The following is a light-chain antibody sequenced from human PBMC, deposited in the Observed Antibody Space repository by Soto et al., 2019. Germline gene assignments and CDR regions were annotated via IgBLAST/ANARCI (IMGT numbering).Light chain of an antibody. CDR1: QSVSSN. V-gene: IGKV3-15*01. J-gene: IGKJ1*01. CDR3: QQYNNWPWT. Sequence: ETVMTQSPATLSVSPGERATLSCRASQSVSSNLAWYQQKPGQAPRLLIYGASTRATGIPARFSSSGSGTEFTLTISSLQSEDFAVYYCQQYNNWPWTFGQGTKVDI. CDR2: GAS.